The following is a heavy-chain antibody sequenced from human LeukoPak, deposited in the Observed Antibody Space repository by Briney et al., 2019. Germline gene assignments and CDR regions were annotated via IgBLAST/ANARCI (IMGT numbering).Heavy chain of an antibody. J-gene: IGHJ5*02. CDR2: IYHSGST. D-gene: IGHD3-16*02. Sequence: SETLSLTCAVSGYFISSGYYWGWIRQPPGKGLEWIGSIYHSGSTYYNPSLKSRVTISVDTSKNQFSLKLSSVTAADTAVYYCARDRYDYVWGSYRLSFDPWGQGTLVTVSS. CDR1: GYFISSGYY. CDR3: ARDRYDYVWGSYRLSFDP. V-gene: IGHV4-38-2*02.